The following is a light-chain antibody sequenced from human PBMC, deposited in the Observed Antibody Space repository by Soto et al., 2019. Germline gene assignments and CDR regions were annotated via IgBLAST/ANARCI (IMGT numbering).Light chain of an antibody. V-gene: IGKV1-39*01. J-gene: IGKJ3*01. CDR1: QSISSY. CDR3: QQSYSTPR. CDR2: AAP. Sequence: DIQMTQSPSSLSASVGDRVTITCRASQSISSYLNWYQQKPGKAPKLLIYAAPSLQSGVPSRFSGSGSGTDFTLTISSLQPEDFATYYCQQSYSTPRFGPGTKVDIK.